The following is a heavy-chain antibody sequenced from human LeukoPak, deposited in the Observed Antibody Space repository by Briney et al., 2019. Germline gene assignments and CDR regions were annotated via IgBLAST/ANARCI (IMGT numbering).Heavy chain of an antibody. Sequence: GGSLRLSCAASGFTFDDFAMHWVRQVPGRGLEWVSGISWDSVNIGYADSVKGRFTIPRDNAKNSLFLQMNSLRADDTALYYCAKSIAGTIVAAGAYFDYWGQGTLVTVSS. CDR1: GFTFDDFA. CDR3: AKSIAGTIVAAGAYFDY. CDR2: ISWDSVNI. J-gene: IGHJ4*02. D-gene: IGHD6-13*01. V-gene: IGHV3-9*01.